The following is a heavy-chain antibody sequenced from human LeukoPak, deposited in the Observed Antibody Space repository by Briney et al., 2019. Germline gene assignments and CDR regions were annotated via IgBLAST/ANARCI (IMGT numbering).Heavy chain of an antibody. D-gene: IGHD1-26*01. V-gene: IGHV3-33*01. CDR2: IWYDGSNK. Sequence: GGSLRLSCAASGFTFSSYGMHWVRQAPGKGPEWVAVIWYDGSNKYYADSVKGRFTISRDNSKNTLYLQMNSLRAEDTAVYYCARDRGGSYIMDYWGQGTLVTVSS. CDR1: GFTFSSYG. J-gene: IGHJ4*02. CDR3: ARDRGGSYIMDY.